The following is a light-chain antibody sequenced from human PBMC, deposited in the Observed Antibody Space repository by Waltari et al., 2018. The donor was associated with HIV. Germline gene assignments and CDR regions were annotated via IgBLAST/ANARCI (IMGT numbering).Light chain of an antibody. V-gene: IGLV1-44*01. CDR1: SPHLGRNT. J-gene: IGLJ3*02. CDR3: AAWDDSLNGRV. Sequence: QSVLTQPPSATGTPRQTVTISCSGSSPHLGRNTVNWYQQLPGTTPKLLISSNNQRPSGVPDRFSGSKSGTSASLAISGLQSEDEADYYCAAWDDSLNGRVFGGGTKLTVL. CDR2: SNN.